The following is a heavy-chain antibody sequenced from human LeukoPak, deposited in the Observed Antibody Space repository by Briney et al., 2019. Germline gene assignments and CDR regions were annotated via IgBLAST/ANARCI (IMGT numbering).Heavy chain of an antibody. CDR2: IYPGDSDT. V-gene: IGHV5-51*01. CDR1: GYTFTSYW. Sequence: GESLKISCKGSGYTFTSYWIGWVRQMPGKGLEGMGSIYPGDSDTRYSPSFQGQVTISADKSINTAYLQWSSLKASHTAMYYCASAYSYIHFDYWGQGTLVTVSS. J-gene: IGHJ4*02. D-gene: IGHD5-18*01. CDR3: ASAYSYIHFDY.